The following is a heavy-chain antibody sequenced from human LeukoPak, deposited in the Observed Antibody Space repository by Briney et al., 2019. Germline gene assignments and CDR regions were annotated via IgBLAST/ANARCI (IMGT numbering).Heavy chain of an antibody. CDR3: ARVRAAAGREPLDY. J-gene: IGHJ4*02. Sequence: GGSLRLSCAASGFTFSSYSMNWVRRAPGKGLEWVSSISSSSSYIYYADSVKGRFTISRDNAKNSLYLQMNSLRAEDTAVYYCARVRAAAGREPLDYWGQGTLVTVSS. V-gene: IGHV3-21*01. CDR1: GFTFSSYS. D-gene: IGHD6-13*01. CDR2: ISSSSSYI.